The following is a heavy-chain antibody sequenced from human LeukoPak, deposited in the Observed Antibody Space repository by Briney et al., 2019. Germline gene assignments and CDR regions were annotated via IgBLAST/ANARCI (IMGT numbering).Heavy chain of an antibody. D-gene: IGHD3-22*01. V-gene: IGHV3-23*01. CDR2: ISNSGDSI. J-gene: IGHJ4*02. CDR3: AKVYYYDSSGYLDY. Sequence: GGSLRLSCAASGFTFSSYALSWVRQTPGKGLEWVSGISNSGDSIYYADSVRGRFTISRDNSKRTLFLQMNSLRAEDTAVYYCAKVYYYDSSGYLDYWGQGTLVTGSS. CDR1: GFTFSSYA.